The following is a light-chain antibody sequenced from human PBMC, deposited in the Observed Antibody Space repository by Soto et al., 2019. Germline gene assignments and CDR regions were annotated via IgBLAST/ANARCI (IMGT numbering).Light chain of an antibody. CDR1: QTIGNF. CDR2: AAS. J-gene: IGKJ4*01. CDR3: QQSYSMPLT. V-gene: IGKV1-39*01. Sequence: DIQMTQSPSSLSASVGDRVTITCRASQTIGNFLTWYQQKPGTAPKLLIYAASSLRSAVPSRFSGSRSGTDFTLTISSLQPEDFATYYCQQSYSMPLTFGGGTKVEIK.